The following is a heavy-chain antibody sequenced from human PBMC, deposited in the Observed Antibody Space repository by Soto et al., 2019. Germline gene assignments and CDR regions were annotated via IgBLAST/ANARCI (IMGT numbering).Heavy chain of an antibody. CDR2: ISSSSSYT. J-gene: IGHJ4*02. Sequence: PGGSLRLSCAASGFTFSDYYMSWIRQAPGKGLEWVSYISSSSSYTNYADFVKGRFTISRDNAKNSLYLQMNSLRAEDTAVYYCARINYGPSDYWGQGTLVTVSS. CDR1: GFTFSDYY. CDR3: ARINYGPSDY. V-gene: IGHV3-11*06. D-gene: IGHD4-17*01.